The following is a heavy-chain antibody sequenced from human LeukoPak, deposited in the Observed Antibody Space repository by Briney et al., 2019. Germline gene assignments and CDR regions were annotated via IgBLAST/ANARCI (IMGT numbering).Heavy chain of an antibody. CDR2: VDPKDGEK. V-gene: IGHV1-24*01. CDR1: GYALTELS. J-gene: IGHJ4*02. D-gene: IGHD3-3*02. CDR3: AGDVLVSGGSYYHGY. Sequence: GASVKGSCKVSGYALTELSMHWVRQAPGKGFEWMGGVDPKDGEKIYAQTFKGRVSMTDDTSTDTAYMELSGLTSEDTALYYCAGDVLVSGGSYYHGYWGQGTLVTVSS.